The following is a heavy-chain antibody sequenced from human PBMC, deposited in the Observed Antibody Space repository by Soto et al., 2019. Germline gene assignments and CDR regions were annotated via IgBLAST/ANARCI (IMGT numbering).Heavy chain of an antibody. V-gene: IGHV3-30*03. CDR2: ISYDGSNK. D-gene: IGHD1-26*01. CDR1: GFTFSHYG. CDR3: ARYSGKYQGPIDY. Sequence: QVQLVESGGGVVQPGRSLRLSCAASGFTFSHYGIHWVRQAPGKGLEWLAVISYDGSNKHYAASVKGRFTVSRDNSKNTLYLQMNRLSAEDTAVYFCARYSGKYQGPIDYWGQGTLVTVSS. J-gene: IGHJ4*02.